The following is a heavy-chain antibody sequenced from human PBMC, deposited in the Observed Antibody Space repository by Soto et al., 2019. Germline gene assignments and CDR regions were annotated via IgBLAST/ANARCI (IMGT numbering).Heavy chain of an antibody. D-gene: IGHD1-26*01. CDR1: GFTFSSYW. V-gene: IGHV3-7*03. CDR3: ARDSGSYWGSYYFDY. CDR2: IKQDGSGK. Sequence: SLRLSCAASGFTFSSYWMSWVRQAPGKGLEWVANIKQDGSGKYYVDSVKGRFTISRDNAKNSLYLQMNSLRAEDTAVYYCARDSGSYWGSYYFDYWGQGTLVTVSS. J-gene: IGHJ4*02.